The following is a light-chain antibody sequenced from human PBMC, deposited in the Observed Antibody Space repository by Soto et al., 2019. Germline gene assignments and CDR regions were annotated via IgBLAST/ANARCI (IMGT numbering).Light chain of an antibody. CDR2: GAS. V-gene: IGKV3-15*01. Sequence: EIVMTQSPATLSLSPGERAALSCRASQSINSELAWYQQKPGQPPRLLIYGASTRATGVPDRFTGSESGSEFTLTISGLQSEDFAVYYCQQGHNWPLTFGQGTRVEI. J-gene: IGKJ2*01. CDR1: QSINSE. CDR3: QQGHNWPLT.